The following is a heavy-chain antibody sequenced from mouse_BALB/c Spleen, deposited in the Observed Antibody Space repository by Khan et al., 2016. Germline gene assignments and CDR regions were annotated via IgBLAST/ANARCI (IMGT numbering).Heavy chain of an antibody. CDR2: ISYSGST. Sequence: EVQLQESGPSLVKPSQTLSLTCSVTGDSITSGYWNWIRKFPGNKLEYMGYISYSGSTFYYPSFKSRLFITRDTSKNQYYLQLNSVTTEDTATYYYSSVITAYYFDYWGEGTTLTVSS. CDR3: SSVITAYYFDY. J-gene: IGHJ2*01. V-gene: IGHV3-8*02. D-gene: IGHD1-3*01. CDR1: GDSITSGY.